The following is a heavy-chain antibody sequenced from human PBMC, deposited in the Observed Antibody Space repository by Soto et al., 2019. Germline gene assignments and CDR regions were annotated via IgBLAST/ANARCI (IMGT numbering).Heavy chain of an antibody. V-gene: IGHV4-30-4*01. CDR3: ARGDYLNSSGYYHFQH. CDR1: GDSVTSGDYY. D-gene: IGHD3-22*01. CDR2: ISYSGNT. Sequence: SETPSLTWSVSGDSVTSGDYYWTWVRQSPGKGLEWIGYISYSGNTAYNPPLSSRHTISLATSKNHYSLKLHAATAADTAVYYGARGDYLNSSGYYHFQHSGQ. J-gene: IGHJ1*01.